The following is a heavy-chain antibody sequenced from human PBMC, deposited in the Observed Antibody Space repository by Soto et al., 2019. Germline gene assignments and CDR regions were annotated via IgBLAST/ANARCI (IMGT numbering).Heavy chain of an antibody. J-gene: IGHJ4*02. V-gene: IGHV4-31*03. CDR1: GGSISSGGYY. CDR2: IYYSGST. Sequence: SETLSLTCTVSGGSISSGGYYWSWIRQHPGKGLEWIGYIYYSGSTYYNPSLKSRVTISVDTSKNQFSLKLSSVTAADTAVYYCARDRWLRYSSGWYGFDYWGQGTLVTVSS. CDR3: ARDRWLRYSSGWYGFDY. D-gene: IGHD6-19*01.